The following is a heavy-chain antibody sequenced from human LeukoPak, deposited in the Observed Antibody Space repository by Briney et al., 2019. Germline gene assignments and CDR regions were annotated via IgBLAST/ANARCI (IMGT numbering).Heavy chain of an antibody. CDR1: GGCFTSYW. CDR3: ARLQGDYTTYYYYGMDV. V-gene: IGHV5-51*01. J-gene: IGHJ6*02. CDR2: IYPGDSGT. Sequence: GGSLQISCKGAGGCFTSYWIAWVRRLAGEGLQWMGIIYPGDSGTRYSPSFQGQVTISADKSISTAYLQWSSLKASDTAMYYCARLQGDYTTYYYYGMDVWGQGTTVTVSS. D-gene: IGHD4-17*01.